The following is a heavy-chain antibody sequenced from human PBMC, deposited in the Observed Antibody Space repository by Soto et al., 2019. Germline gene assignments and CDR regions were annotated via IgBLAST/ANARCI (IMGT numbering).Heavy chain of an antibody. V-gene: IGHV3-21*01. CDR2: ISSSSSYI. Sequence: PGRSLRLSCAASGFTFSSYSMNWVRQAPGKGLEWVSSISSSSSYIYYADSVKGRFTISRDNAKNSLYLQMNSLRAEDKAVYYCGRDPSPGIAAAGRGVFDIGAQGKMVTVSS. CDR1: GFTFSSYS. D-gene: IGHD6-13*01. CDR3: GRDPSPGIAAAGRGVFDI. J-gene: IGHJ3*02.